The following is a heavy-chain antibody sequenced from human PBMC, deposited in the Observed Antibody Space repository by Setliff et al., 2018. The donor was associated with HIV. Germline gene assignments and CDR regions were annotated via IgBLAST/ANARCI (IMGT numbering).Heavy chain of an antibody. CDR2: IYHSGNT. CDR1: GGSISSSNW. CDR3: ARGYPGIAVAGLSYYYYYYMDV. J-gene: IGHJ6*03. V-gene: IGHV4-4*02. D-gene: IGHD6-19*01. Sequence: SETLSLTCAVSGGSISSSNWWSWVRQPPGKGLEWIGEIYHSGNTNYNPSLKSRVTISVDKSKNQFSLNLSSVTAADTAVYYCARGYPGIAVAGLSYYYYYYMDVWGKGTTVTVSS.